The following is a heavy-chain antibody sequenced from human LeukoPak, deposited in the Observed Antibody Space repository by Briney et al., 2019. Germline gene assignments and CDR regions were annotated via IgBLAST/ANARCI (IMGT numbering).Heavy chain of an antibody. V-gene: IGHV3-33*08. CDR2: IWHDGTNT. CDR3: ARDGTGTTLVRGVMGNFDY. CDR1: GFTFSSYN. D-gene: IGHD3-10*01. J-gene: IGHJ4*02. Sequence: GGSLRLSCAASGFTFSSYNMNWVRQAPGKGLEWVAFIWHDGTNTFYADSVKGRFTISRDNSKNTVYLEMNSLRAEDTAVYYCARDGTGTTLVRGVMGNFDYWGQGTLVTVSS.